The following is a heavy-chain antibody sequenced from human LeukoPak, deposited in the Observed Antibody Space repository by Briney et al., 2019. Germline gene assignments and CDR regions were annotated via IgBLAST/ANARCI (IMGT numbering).Heavy chain of an antibody. Sequence: KSSETLSLTCTVSGDSIGTYFWNWIRQSAGEGLEWIGHVYDGGRTNYNPSLKGRVTISVDTSRNLYSLRLSSVTAADTAVYYCARDFVETGVVGFDMWGQGTMVTVSS. D-gene: IGHD2-8*02. CDR2: VYDGGRT. CDR3: ARDFVETGVVGFDM. CDR1: GDSIGTYF. V-gene: IGHV4-4*07. J-gene: IGHJ3*02.